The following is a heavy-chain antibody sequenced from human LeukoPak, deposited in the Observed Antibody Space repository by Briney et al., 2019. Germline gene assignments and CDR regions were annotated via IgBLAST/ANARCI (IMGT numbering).Heavy chain of an antibody. V-gene: IGHV3-33*01. D-gene: IGHD2-2*01. CDR2: LWDDGINT. CDR1: GFTFSTYG. J-gene: IGHJ4*02. CDR3: GVLQAATMLRDF. Sequence: GRSLRLSCAASGFTFSTYGMHWVRQAPGKGLEWVAVLWDDGINTSYADSVKGRFTISRDTSQNTLYLQMDSLRAEDTAVYFCGVLQAATMLRDFWGQGTLVTVSS.